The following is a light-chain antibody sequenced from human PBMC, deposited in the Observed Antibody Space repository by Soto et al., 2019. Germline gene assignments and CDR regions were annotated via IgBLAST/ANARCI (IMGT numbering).Light chain of an antibody. CDR1: QGLVSSDGNTY. Sequence: DVVLSQSPLSLSVSLGQPASISCRSSQGLVSSDGNTYLNWFHQRPGQSPRRLIYMVSNRDSGVPDRFSGSGSGTVFTLQITRVEADDVGVFYCMQNTHWPPYTFGQGTKLEIK. CDR2: MVS. CDR3: MQNTHWPPYT. J-gene: IGKJ2*01. V-gene: IGKV2-30*01.